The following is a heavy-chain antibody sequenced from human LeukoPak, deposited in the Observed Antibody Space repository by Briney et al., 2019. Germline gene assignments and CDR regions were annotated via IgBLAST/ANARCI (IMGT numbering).Heavy chain of an antibody. CDR2: MNPNSGDT. Sequence: GASVKVSCKASGYTFTSYDINWVRQATGQGLEWMGGMNPNSGDTNYAQKFQGRVTMTRDTSISTAYMELSRLRSDDTAVYYCARVRYRLAETYIDYWGQGTLVTVSS. CDR3: ARVRYRLAETYIDY. D-gene: IGHD3-16*01. J-gene: IGHJ4*02. V-gene: IGHV1-2*02. CDR1: GYTFTSYD.